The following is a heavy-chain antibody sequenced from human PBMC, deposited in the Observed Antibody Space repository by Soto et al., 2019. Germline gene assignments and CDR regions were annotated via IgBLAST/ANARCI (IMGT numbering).Heavy chain of an antibody. D-gene: IGHD1-26*01. V-gene: IGHV3-23*01. J-gene: IGHJ1*01. CDR3: AKEGWASSRLEYFQH. Sequence: EVQLLESGGGLVQPGGSLRISCTASGFTFNSYAMTWVRQAPGKGLVWVSTITPRSRGTYYADSVKGRFTISRDNSNNTLYLQMNNLRAEDTAVYYCAKEGWASSRLEYFQHWGQGTLVTASS. CDR1: GFTFNSYA. CDR2: ITPRSRGT.